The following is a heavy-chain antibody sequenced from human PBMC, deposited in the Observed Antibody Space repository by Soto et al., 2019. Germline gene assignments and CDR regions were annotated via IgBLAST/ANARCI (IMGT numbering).Heavy chain of an antibody. D-gene: IGHD5-18*01. CDR1: GFTFSSYA. CDR3: AKDWRLDTAMVTVFDY. Sequence: GGSLRLSCAASGFTFSSYAMSWVRQAPGRGLEWVSAISGSGGSTYYADSVKGRFTISRDNSKNTLYLQMNSLRAEDTAVYYCAKDWRLDTAMVTVFDYWGQGTLVTVSS. V-gene: IGHV3-23*01. J-gene: IGHJ4*02. CDR2: ISGSGGST.